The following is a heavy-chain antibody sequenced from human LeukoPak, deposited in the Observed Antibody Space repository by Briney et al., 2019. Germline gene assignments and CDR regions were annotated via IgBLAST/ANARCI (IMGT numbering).Heavy chain of an antibody. CDR1: GFTFSSYG. CDR2: IWYDGSKN. CDR3: AKDGDSGSYSLYYYYYMDV. V-gene: IGHV3-33*06. Sequence: GGSLRLSCAASGFTFSSYGMHWVRQAPGKGLEWAAVIWYDGSKNYFTDSVKGRFTISRDNSKNTLYLQMNSLRAEDTAVYYCAKDGDSGSYSLYYYYYMDVWGKGTTVTVSS. J-gene: IGHJ6*03. D-gene: IGHD1-26*01.